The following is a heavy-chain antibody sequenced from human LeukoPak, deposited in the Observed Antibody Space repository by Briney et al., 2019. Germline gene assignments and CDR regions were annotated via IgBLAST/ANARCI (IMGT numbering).Heavy chain of an antibody. Sequence: SETLSLTCTVSGGSISSYYWSWIRQPPGKGLEWIGYIYYSGTTNYNPSLKSRVTISVDTSKNQFSLKLSSVTASDTAVYYCAREDYCSGGSCYSGYFQHWGQGTLVTVSS. CDR1: GGSISSYY. J-gene: IGHJ1*01. CDR3: AREDYCSGGSCYSGYFQH. CDR2: IYYSGTT. V-gene: IGHV4-59*01. D-gene: IGHD2-15*01.